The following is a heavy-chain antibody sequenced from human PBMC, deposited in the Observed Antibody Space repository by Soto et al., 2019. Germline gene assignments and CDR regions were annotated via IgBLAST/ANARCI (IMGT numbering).Heavy chain of an antibody. CDR3: AIFRASGRYSGRYGNHY. V-gene: IGHV4-4*02. Sequence: SETLSLTCAVSGASISSSNWWSWFRQPPGKGLEWIGEIYHSGSTNYNPSLKSRLTISVDKSKNQFYLKLRSVTAADTAVYHCAIFRASGRYSGRYGNHYWGQGSLVTVS. J-gene: IGHJ4*02. D-gene: IGHD1-26*01. CDR2: IYHSGST. CDR1: GASISSSNW.